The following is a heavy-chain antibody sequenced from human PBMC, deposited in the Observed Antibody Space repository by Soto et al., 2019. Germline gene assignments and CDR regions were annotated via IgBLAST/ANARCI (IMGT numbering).Heavy chain of an antibody. CDR2: IFVTSAPI. CDR3: ARDKDGAFDY. Sequence: PGGSLRLSCAASGFTFSSYAMSWVRQAPGKGLEWVSYIFVTSAPIYYADSVKGRFTVSRDNAKNSLFLLMNSLRAEDTAVYYCARDKDGAFDYWSQGTQVPVSA. D-gene: IGHD3-10*01. J-gene: IGHJ4*02. CDR1: GFTFSSYA. V-gene: IGHV3-48*04.